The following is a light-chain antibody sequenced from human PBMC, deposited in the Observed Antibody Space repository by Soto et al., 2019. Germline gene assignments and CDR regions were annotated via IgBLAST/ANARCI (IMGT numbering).Light chain of an antibody. CDR2: EVS. CDR1: SSDVGGYKY. J-gene: IGLJ1*01. Sequence: QSVLTQPASVSGSPGQSITISCTGTSSDVGGYKYVSWYQQHPGKAPKFLIYEVSNRPSGVSSRSSGSKSGNTASLTISGLQAEDEADYYCTSKTSTSPYAFGTGTKVTVL. CDR3: TSKTSTSPYA. V-gene: IGLV2-14*01.